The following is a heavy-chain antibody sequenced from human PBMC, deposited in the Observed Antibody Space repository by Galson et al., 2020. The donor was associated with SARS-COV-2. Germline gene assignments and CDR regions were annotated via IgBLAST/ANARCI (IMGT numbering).Heavy chain of an antibody. V-gene: IGHV3-73*01. J-gene: IGHJ3*02. CDR2: IKSRANNYAT. Sequence: GGSLRLSCAASGFPFSGSAMHWVRQASGKGLEWVGHIKSRANNYATAYAASVSGKFTISRDDSKNTAYLQVDSLRTEDTALYYCTRLSPARNAFDSWGQGTMVTVSS. CDR1: GFPFSGSA. D-gene: IGHD6-6*01. CDR3: TRLSPARNAFDS.